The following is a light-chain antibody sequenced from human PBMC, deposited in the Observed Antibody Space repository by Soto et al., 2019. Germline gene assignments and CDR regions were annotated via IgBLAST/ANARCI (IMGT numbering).Light chain of an antibody. CDR2: KNN. CDR1: SSNIGYNY. J-gene: IGLJ2*01. CDR3: AAWDDSLSGWI. V-gene: IGLV1-47*01. Sequence: QSVLTQPPSASGTPGQRVTISCSGSSSNIGYNYVYWYQQLPGTAPKLLIYKNNQRPSGVPDRFSGSKSGTSASLAISGPRSEDEADYYCAAWDDSLSGWIFGGGTKLTVL.